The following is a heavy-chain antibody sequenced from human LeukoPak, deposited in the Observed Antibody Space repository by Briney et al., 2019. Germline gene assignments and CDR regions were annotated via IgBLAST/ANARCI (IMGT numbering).Heavy chain of an antibody. V-gene: IGHV3-30-3*01. CDR1: GFTFSSYA. CDR3: ARDEGYHGMDV. CDR2: ISYDGSNK. J-gene: IGHJ6*02. Sequence: PGGSLRLSCAASGFTFSSYAMHWVRQAPGKGLEWVAVISYDGSNKYYADSVKGRFTISRDNSKNTLYLQMNSLRAEDTAVYYCARDEGYHGMDVWGQGTTVTVS.